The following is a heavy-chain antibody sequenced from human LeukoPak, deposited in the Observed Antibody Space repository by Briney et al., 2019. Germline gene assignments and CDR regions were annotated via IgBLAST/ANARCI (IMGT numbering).Heavy chain of an antibody. J-gene: IGHJ4*02. V-gene: IGHV1-18*01. CDR2: VNVYNGDT. D-gene: IGHD1-26*01. CDR3: ARGEGIEVDY. Sequence: ASVKVSCKASGYTFSSYGFSWVRQAPGQGLEWMGWVNVYNGDTNYAQKFQGRVTMTRDTSISTAYMELSRLRSDDTAVYYCARGEGIEVDYWGQGTPVTVSS. CDR1: GYTFSSYG.